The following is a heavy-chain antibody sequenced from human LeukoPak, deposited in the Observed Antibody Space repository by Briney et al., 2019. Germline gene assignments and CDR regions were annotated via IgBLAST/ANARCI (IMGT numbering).Heavy chain of an antibody. D-gene: IGHD4-17*01. CDR2: INHSGST. J-gene: IGHJ4*02. Sequence: SETLSLTCAVYGGSFSGYYWSWIRQPPGEGLEWIGEINHSGSTNYNPSLKSRVTISVDTSKNQFSLKLSSVTAADTAVYYCARHSYGDYVVYFDYWGQGTLVTVSS. V-gene: IGHV4-34*01. CDR1: GGSFSGYY. CDR3: ARHSYGDYVVYFDY.